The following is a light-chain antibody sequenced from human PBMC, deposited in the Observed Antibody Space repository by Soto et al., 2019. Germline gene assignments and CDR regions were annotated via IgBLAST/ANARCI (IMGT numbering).Light chain of an antibody. CDR2: ATS. V-gene: IGKV1-27*01. CDR1: QSISNY. J-gene: IGKJ2*01. CDR3: QKYDSAPHT. Sequence: DIPMTQSPSSLSASVGDRVSISCRASQSISNYLAWYQQKPGKVPKLLIYATSTLQSGVPSRFSGSGSGTDFTLTISSLQPEDVATYYRQKYDSAPHTFGQGTKLEIK.